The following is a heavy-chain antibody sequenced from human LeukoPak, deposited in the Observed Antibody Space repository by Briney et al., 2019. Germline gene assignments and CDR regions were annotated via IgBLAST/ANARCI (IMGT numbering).Heavy chain of an antibody. J-gene: IGHJ4*02. CDR1: GFTFSSYS. CDR2: ISSSSSTI. D-gene: IGHD1-26*01. V-gene: IGHV3-48*01. CDR3: ARGAKGSSPYY. Sequence: GGSLRLSCAASGFTFSSYSMNWVRQAPGKGLEWVSYISSSSSTIYYADSVKGRFTISRDNAKNSLYLQMNSLRAEDTAVYYCARGAKGSSPYYWGQGALVTVSS.